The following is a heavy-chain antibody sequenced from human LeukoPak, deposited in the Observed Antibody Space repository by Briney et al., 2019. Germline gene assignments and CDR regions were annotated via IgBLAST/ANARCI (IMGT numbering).Heavy chain of an antibody. CDR2: IKQDGSEK. Sequence: QAGGSLRLSCAASGFTFSSYRMSWVRQAPVKGLEWVANIKQDGSEKYYVDSVKGRFTISRDNAKNSLYLQMNSLRAEDTAVYYCVRTIAVAGAFDIWGQGTMVTVSS. D-gene: IGHD6-19*01. CDR1: GFTFSSYR. J-gene: IGHJ3*02. V-gene: IGHV3-7*01. CDR3: VRTIAVAGAFDI.